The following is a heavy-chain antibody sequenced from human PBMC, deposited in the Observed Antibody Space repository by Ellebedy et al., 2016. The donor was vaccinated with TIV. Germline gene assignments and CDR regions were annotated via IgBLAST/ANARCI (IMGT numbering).Heavy chain of an antibody. J-gene: IGHJ4*02. CDR3: AKGYSSGFNYDRVGFEY. V-gene: IGHV3-23*01. Sequence: GESLKISCAASGFTLSTYAMTWVRQAPGKGLELVSSISGGGGNTYYADSVKGRFTISRDNSKNTLYLQINSLRAEDTAVYYCAKGYSSGFNYDRVGFEYWGQGTLVTVSS. CDR2: ISGGGGNT. CDR1: GFTLSTYA. D-gene: IGHD3-22*01.